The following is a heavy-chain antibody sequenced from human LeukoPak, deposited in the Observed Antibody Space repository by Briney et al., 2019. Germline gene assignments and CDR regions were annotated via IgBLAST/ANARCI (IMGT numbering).Heavy chain of an antibody. CDR1: GGTFSSYA. D-gene: IGHD6-19*01. Sequence: SVKVSCKASGGTFSSYAISWVRQAPGQGLEWMGRIIPILGIANYAQKFQGRVTITADKSTSTAYMELSSLRSEDAAVYYCARDTGRSGWGYFDFWGQGTLVTVSS. V-gene: IGHV1-69*04. J-gene: IGHJ4*02. CDR2: IIPILGIA. CDR3: ARDTGRSGWGYFDF.